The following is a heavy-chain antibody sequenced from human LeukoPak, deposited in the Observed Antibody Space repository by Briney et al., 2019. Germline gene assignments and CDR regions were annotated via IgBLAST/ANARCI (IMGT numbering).Heavy chain of an antibody. CDR3: ARIIPAANWNGMDV. Sequence: GASVKVSCKASGYTFTSYGISWVRQAPGQGLEWMGWVSAYNGNTNYAQKLQGRVTMTTDTSTSTAYMELRSLRSDDTAVYYCARIIPAANWNGMDVWGQGTTVTVSS. V-gene: IGHV1-18*01. CDR2: VSAYNGNT. D-gene: IGHD2-2*01. J-gene: IGHJ6*02. CDR1: GYTFTSYG.